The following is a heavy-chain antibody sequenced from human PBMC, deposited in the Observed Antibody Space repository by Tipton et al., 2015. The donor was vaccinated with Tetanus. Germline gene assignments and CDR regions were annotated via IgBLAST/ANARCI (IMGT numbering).Heavy chain of an antibody. Sequence: SLRLSCVASGLTFSNYWMHWVRQAPGKGLQWVSRISGDGTRTTNADAVKGRFTISRDKAKNTLYPQMNSLRVEDTAVYYCASQYDYDSSGYGHWGQGTLVSVSS. D-gene: IGHD3-22*01. V-gene: IGHV3-74*01. CDR3: ASQYDYDSSGYGH. J-gene: IGHJ4*02. CDR1: GLTFSNYW. CDR2: ISGDGTRT.